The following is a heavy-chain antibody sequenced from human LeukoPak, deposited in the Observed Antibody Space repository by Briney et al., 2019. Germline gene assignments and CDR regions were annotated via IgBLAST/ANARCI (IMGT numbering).Heavy chain of an antibody. CDR1: GFTVSSSY. D-gene: IGHD3-22*01. J-gene: IGHJ4*02. Sequence: PGGSLRLSCAASGFTVSSSYMSWVRQAPGKGLEWVSIIHSDGSTYYADSVKGRFTISRDTSKNTLYLQMNSLRGEDTAMYYCARDLDYYDSSGSHRRRNYFDYWGQGTLVTVSS. V-gene: IGHV3-53*01. CDR3: ARDLDYYDSSGSHRRRNYFDY. CDR2: IHSDGST.